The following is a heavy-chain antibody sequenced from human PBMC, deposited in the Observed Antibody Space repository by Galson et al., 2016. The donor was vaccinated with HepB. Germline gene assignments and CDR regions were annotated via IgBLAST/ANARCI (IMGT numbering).Heavy chain of an antibody. Sequence: SLRLSCAASGLTVSSNYMSWVRQAPGKGLEWVSIIYSGGSTYFADSVKGRFSISRDNSKNTLHLQMNRLRAEVTAVYYCARGKENEYFQHWGQGTLVTVSS. CDR1: GLTVSSNY. J-gene: IGHJ1*01. CDR2: IYSGGST. CDR3: ARGKENEYFQH. V-gene: IGHV3-66*01.